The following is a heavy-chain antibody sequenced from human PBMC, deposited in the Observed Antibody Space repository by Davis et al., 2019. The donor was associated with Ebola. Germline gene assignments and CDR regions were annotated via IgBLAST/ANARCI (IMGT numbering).Heavy chain of an antibody. CDR2: ISAYNGNT. Sequence: AASVKVSCKASGYTFTSYGISWVRQAPGQGLEWMGWISAYNGNTNYAQNLQGRVTMTTDTSTSTAYMEVRGLRYDDTAVHYCTRAVTMVLPSGWFDPWGQGTLVTVSS. CDR1: GYTFTSYG. CDR3: TRAVTMVLPSGWFDP. J-gene: IGHJ5*01. V-gene: IGHV1-18*01. D-gene: IGHD3-10*01.